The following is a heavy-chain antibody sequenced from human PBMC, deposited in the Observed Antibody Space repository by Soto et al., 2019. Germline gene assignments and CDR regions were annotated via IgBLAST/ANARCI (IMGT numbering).Heavy chain of an antibody. CDR2: ISYDGSNK. J-gene: IGHJ6*02. CDR1: GFTFSSYA. D-gene: IGHD3-10*01. CDR3: ARDEGGSGTRHYYGMDV. Sequence: QVQLVESGGGVVQPGRSLRLSCAASGFTFSSYAMHWVRQAPGKGLEWVAVISYDGSNKYYADSVKGRFTISRDNSKNTLYLQMNSLRAEDTAVYSCARDEGGSGTRHYYGMDVWGQGTTVTVSS. V-gene: IGHV3-30-3*01.